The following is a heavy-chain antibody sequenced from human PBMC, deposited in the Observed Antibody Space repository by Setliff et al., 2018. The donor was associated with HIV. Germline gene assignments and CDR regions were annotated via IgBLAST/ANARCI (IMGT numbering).Heavy chain of an antibody. Sequence: GGSLRLSCAASGLTFSGYAMHRVRQAPGKGLEWVAVISYDGSNKYYADSVKGRFTISRDNSKNTLYLQMNSLRAEDTAVYYCARSVIGYYYYGMDVWGQGTLVTVSS. CDR3: ARSVIGYYYYGMDV. D-gene: IGHD3-10*01. J-gene: IGHJ6*02. V-gene: IGHV3-30*01. CDR2: ISYDGSNK. CDR1: GLTFSGYA.